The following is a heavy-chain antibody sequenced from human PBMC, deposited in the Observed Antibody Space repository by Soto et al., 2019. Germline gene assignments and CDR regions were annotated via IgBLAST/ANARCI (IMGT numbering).Heavy chain of an antibody. J-gene: IGHJ6*02. CDR1: GGTFSSYA. CDR2: IIPIFGTA. V-gene: IGHV1-69*05. CDR3: AREPPYDYVWGSYRLVTSPLPYYYYVMDV. Sequence: SVKVSCKASGGTFSSYAISWVRQAPGQGLEWMGGIIPIFGTANYAQKFQGRVTMTRDTSTSTVYMELSSLRSEDTAVYYCAREPPYDYVWGSYRLVTSPLPYYYYVMDVWGQGTTVTVSS. D-gene: IGHD3-16*02.